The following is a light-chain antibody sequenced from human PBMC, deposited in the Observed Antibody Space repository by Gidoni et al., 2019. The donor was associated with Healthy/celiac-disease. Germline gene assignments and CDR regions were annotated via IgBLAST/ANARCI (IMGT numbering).Light chain of an antibody. CDR2: DAS. V-gene: IGKV3-11*01. Sequence: EIVLTQSPATLSLSPGERATLSRRASQSVSSYLAWYQQKPGQAPRLLIYDASNRATGIPARFSGSGSGTDFTLTISSLEPEDFAVYYCQQRSNWPLNTFGGXTKVEIK. CDR1: QSVSSY. CDR3: QQRSNWPLNT. J-gene: IGKJ4*01.